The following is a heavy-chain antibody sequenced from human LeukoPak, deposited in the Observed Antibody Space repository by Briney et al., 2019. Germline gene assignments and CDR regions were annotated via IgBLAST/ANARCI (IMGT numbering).Heavy chain of an antibody. D-gene: IGHD3-22*01. CDR2: IYADDSET. CDR1: GYSLSSSW. J-gene: IGHJ4*02. Sequence: GESLKISCVGSGYSLSSSWIGWVRQMPGKGLEWMGIIYADDSETRYSPSFQGQVTISVDKSINTAYLQWSSLKASDTAIYYCARPFDTSGFDYWGQGTPVTVSS. CDR3: ARPFDTSGFDY. V-gene: IGHV5-51*01.